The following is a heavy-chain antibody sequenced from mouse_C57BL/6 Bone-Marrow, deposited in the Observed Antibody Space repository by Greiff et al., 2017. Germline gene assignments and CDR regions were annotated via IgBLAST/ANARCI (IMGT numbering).Heavy chain of an antibody. CDR3: AIDFDY. J-gene: IGHJ2*01. CDR1: GYTFTSSW. Sequence: VQLQQPGAELVKPGASVKVSCKASGYTFTSSWMNWVKQSPGQGLEWIGWIHPSDSDTNYNQKFKGKATFTVDKSSRTDYMQLSSLTSEDSTVYYCAIDFDYWGQGTTLTVSS. V-gene: IGHV1-74*01. CDR2: IHPSDSDT.